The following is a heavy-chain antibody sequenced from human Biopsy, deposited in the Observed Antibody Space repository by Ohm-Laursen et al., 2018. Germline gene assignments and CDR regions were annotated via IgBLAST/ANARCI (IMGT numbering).Heavy chain of an antibody. V-gene: IGHV3-7*01. CDR3: ARDIVTGVDYLDD. CDR2: MNPDGSEK. CDR1: GLTFSSYW. Sequence: SLRLSCSASGLTFSSYWMTWVRQAPGKGLEWVANMNPDGSEKYYADSVKGRFTISRDNAKNSLYLQMSSLRAEDTAIYYCARDIVTGVDYLDDWGQGTLVTVSS. J-gene: IGHJ4*02. D-gene: IGHD7-27*01.